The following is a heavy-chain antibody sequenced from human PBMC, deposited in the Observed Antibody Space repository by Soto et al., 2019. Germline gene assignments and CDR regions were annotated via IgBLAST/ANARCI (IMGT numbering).Heavy chain of an antibody. D-gene: IGHD3-16*01. CDR2: INWKSDI. Sequence: PGGSLRLSCAVSGFTFDDNAMHWVRQAPEKGLEWVSGINWKSDIGYADSVKGRFPISSDNAENSLYLQMNSLRAVDTAFYYCAIARHRGGRTTFIYGGQETQVTVSS. J-gene: IGHJ4*02. V-gene: IGHV3-9*01. CDR1: GFTFDDNA. CDR3: AIARHRGGRTTFIY.